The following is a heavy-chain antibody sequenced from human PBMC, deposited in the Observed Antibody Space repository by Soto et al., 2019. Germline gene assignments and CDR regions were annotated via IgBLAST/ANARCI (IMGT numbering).Heavy chain of an antibody. CDR2: IATGNGNT. CDR1: GYTFSDYA. J-gene: IGHJ4*02. Sequence: QVQLVQSGAVVKNPGASVKVSCKASGYTFSDYAIYWIRRAPGQGLEWMGWIATGNGNTKFSLKFQGRVTITRDTSATTAYMELTSLISEDTAVYYCAKGSRMWTPDYWGQGTLVTVSS. D-gene: IGHD2-21*01. V-gene: IGHV1-3*04. CDR3: AKGSRMWTPDY.